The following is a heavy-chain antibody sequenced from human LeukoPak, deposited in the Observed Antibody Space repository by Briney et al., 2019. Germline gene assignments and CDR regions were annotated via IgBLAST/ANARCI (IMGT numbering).Heavy chain of an antibody. D-gene: IGHD3-10*01. J-gene: IGHJ5*02. V-gene: IGHV4-59*08. CDR1: GGSISSYY. CDR3: ARYYGSGSRRRFDP. Sequence: PSETLSLTCTDSGGSISSYYWSWIRQPPGKGLEWIGYIYYSGSTNYNPSLKSRVTISVDTSKNQFSLKLSSVTAADTAVYYCARYYGSGSRRRFDPWGQGTLVTVSS. CDR2: IYYSGST.